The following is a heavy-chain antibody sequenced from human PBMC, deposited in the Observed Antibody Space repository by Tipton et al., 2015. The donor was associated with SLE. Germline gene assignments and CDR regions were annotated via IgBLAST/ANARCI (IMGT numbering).Heavy chain of an antibody. CDR3: ATVWWNRFYFDY. CDR1: GGSIRSHY. J-gene: IGHJ4*02. Sequence: TLSLTCTVSGGSIRSHYWSWIRQPPGKGLEWIGFVYYSGSTNYNPSLKRRVTISIDTSNNQFSLKLSSVTAADTAVYYCATVWWNRFYFDYWGQGTLVTVSS. CDR2: VYYSGST. V-gene: IGHV4-59*11. D-gene: IGHD4/OR15-4a*01.